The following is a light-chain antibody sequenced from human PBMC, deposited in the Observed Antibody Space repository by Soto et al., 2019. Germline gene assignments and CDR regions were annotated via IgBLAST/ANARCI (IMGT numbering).Light chain of an antibody. CDR3: AAWDDSLSGPV. CDR1: GSNIGSYT. J-gene: IGLJ3*02. V-gene: IGLV1-44*01. Sequence: QSVLTQPPSASGTPGQRVTISCSGSGSNIGSYTVNWYQQLPGTAPKLLIYTNDQRPSGVPDRFSGSKSGTSASLAISGLQSEDEAHYHCAAWDDSLSGPVFGGGTQLTVL. CDR2: TND.